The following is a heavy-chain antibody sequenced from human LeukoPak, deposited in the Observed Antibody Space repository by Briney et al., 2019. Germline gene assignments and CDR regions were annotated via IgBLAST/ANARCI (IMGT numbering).Heavy chain of an antibody. D-gene: IGHD6-19*01. CDR2: INHSGST. Sequence: PSETLSLTCAVYGGSFSGYYWSWIRQPPGKGLEWIREINHSGSTNYNPSLKSRVTISVDTSKNQFSLKLSSVTAADTAVYYCARDPQAGYSSGWYVGWFEPWGQGTLVTVSS. CDR1: GGSFSGYY. CDR3: ARDPQAGYSSGWYVGWFEP. V-gene: IGHV4-34*01. J-gene: IGHJ5*02.